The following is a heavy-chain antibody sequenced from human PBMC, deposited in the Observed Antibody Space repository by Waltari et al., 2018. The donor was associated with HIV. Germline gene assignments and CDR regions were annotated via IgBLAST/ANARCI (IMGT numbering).Heavy chain of an antibody. CDR2: INPISGST. Sequence: VQLVQSGAELKTPGASVDFSCRASGYSLPPCYIPWVRQAPGQGLQWMGRINPISGSTNIPLTFQGRITMTRDTSSGAVFTELRGLKFNDTALYYCARGESVAVSNIPPGYRFDFWGQGTLITVSS. CDR3: ARGESVAVSNIPPGYRFDF. V-gene: IGHV1-2*06. CDR1: GYSLPPCY. D-gene: IGHD2-15*01. J-gene: IGHJ4*02.